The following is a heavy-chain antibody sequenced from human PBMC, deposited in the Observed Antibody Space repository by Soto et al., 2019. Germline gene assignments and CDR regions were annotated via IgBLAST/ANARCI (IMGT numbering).Heavy chain of an antibody. D-gene: IGHD6-19*01. CDR1: GFTFSNYW. V-gene: IGHV3-74*01. Sequence: VQLVESGGGLVQPGGSLRLSCAASGFTFSNYWVHWVRQARGKGRMWVSRINSDGTTINYADSVEGRFTISRDNAKNTLFLQMNSLRVEDTAVYYCARAGWYRFDYWGQGTLVTVSS. J-gene: IGHJ4*02. CDR3: ARAGWYRFDY. CDR2: INSDGTTI.